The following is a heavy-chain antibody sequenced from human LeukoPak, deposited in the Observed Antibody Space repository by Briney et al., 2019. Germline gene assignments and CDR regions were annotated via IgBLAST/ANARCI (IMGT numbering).Heavy chain of an antibody. CDR2: INPNSGDR. D-gene: IGHD6-13*01. J-gene: IGHJ4*02. CDR1: GYTFTGYY. CDR3: ARGAAVGQTRDY. V-gene: IGHV1-2*06. Sequence: GASVKVSCKASGYTFTGYYIHWVRQAPGQGLEWMGRINPNSGDRNYAQKFQGRVTMTRDTCISAAYMELSSLRSDDTAVYYCARGAAVGQTRDYWGQGTLVTVSS.